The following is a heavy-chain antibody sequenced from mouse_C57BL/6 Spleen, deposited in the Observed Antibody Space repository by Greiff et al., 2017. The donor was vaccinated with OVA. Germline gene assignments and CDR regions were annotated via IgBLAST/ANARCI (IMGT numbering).Heavy chain of an antibody. V-gene: IGHV1-50*01. J-gene: IGHJ4*01. CDR3: ARRGRDYYGNFYAMDY. CDR1: GYTFTSYW. Sequence: QVQLQQPGAELVKPGASVKLSCKASGYTFTSYWMQWVKQRPGQGLEWIGEIDPSDSYTNYNQKFKGKATLTVDTSSSTAYMQLSSLTSEDSAVYYCARRGRDYYGNFYAMDYWGQGTSVTVSS. D-gene: IGHD2-1*01. CDR2: IDPSDSYT.